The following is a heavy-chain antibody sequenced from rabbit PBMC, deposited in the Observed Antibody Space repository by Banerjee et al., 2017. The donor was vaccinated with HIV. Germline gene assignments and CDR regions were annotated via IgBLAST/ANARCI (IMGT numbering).Heavy chain of an antibody. V-gene: IGHV1S45*01. D-gene: IGHD4-1*01. CDR2: INTSSGNT. CDR1: GFTLSSHW. CDR3: ARDLAGVIGWNFDL. J-gene: IGHJ4*01. Sequence: QEQLEESGGDLVKPEGSLTLTCTASGFTLSSHWMCWVRQAPGKGLEWIACINTSSGNTVYATWAKGRFTISKTSSTTVTLQMTSLTAADTATYFCARDLAGVIGWNFDLWGPGTLVTVS.